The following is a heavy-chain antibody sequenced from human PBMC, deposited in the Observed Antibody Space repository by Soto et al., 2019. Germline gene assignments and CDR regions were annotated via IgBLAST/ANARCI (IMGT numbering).Heavy chain of an antibody. J-gene: IGHJ4*02. D-gene: IGHD2-15*01. Sequence: GGSLRLSCAASGFNFGSYAIHWVRQAPGKGLEYVSAISGDGATTYYANSVKGRFTISRDNSRETVFLQMGSLRVEDVGVYYCARDQCSGERCYYLDHWGQGTLVTVSS. V-gene: IGHV3-64*01. CDR3: ARDQCSGERCYYLDH. CDR1: GFNFGSYA. CDR2: ISGDGATT.